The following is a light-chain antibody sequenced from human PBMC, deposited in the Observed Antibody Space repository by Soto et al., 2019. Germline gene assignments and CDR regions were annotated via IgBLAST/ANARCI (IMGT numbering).Light chain of an antibody. CDR1: QSVTDTY. CDR3: QQYGSSPVT. V-gene: IGKV3-20*01. J-gene: IGKJ4*01. Sequence: DIVLTQSPGTLSLSVGERAALSCRASQSVTDTYLAWYQQKPGQAPRLIIYGTSIKATGISDRFTGSGSGTDFTLTISRLVPEDFAVYYCQQYGSSPVTFGGGTRVEI. CDR2: GTS.